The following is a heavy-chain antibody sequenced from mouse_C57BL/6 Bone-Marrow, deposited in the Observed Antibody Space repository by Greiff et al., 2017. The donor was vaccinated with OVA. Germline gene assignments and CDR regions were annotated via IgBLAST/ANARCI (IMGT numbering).Heavy chain of an antibody. CDR2: ISDGGSYT. D-gene: IGHD1-1*01. V-gene: IGHV5-4*01. J-gene: IGHJ1*03. CDR1: GFTFSSYA. CDR3: ARDSLITTVVATWRYFDV. Sequence: EVQGVESGGGLVKPGGSLKLSCAASGFTFSSYAMSWVRQTPEKRLEWVATISDGGSYTYYPDNVKGRFTISRDNAKNNLYLQMSHLKSEDTAMYYCARDSLITTVVATWRYFDVWGTGTTVTVSS.